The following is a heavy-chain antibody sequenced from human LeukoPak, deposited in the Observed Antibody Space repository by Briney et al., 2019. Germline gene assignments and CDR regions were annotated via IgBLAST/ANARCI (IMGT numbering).Heavy chain of an antibody. D-gene: IGHD4-17*01. CDR2: IIPIFGTA. J-gene: IGHJ4*02. Sequence: SVKVSCKASGGTFSSYAISWVRQAPGQGLEWMGGIIPIFGTANYAQKFQGRVTITADKSTSTAYMELSSLRSEDTAVYYCARDPNPDYGDYYFDYWGQGTLVTVSS. CDR3: ARDPNPDYGDYYFDY. CDR1: GGTFSSYA. V-gene: IGHV1-69*06.